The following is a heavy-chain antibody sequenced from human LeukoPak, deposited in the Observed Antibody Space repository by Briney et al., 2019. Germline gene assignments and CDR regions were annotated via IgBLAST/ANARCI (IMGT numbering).Heavy chain of an antibody. Sequence: PGGSLRLSCAVSGFTFTSHAMSWVRQAPGKGLEWVSGISGSGHRHYGASVKDRFTISRDNSKNTLDLQLNNLRAEDTAVYYCAKPDYSRGNWFDPWGQGTLVTVSS. D-gene: IGHD2-15*01. J-gene: IGHJ5*02. CDR1: GFTFTSHA. CDR3: AKPDYSRGNWFDP. V-gene: IGHV3-23*01. CDR2: ISGSGHR.